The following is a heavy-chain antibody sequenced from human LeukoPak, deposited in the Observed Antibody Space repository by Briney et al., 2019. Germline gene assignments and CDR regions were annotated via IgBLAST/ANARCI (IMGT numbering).Heavy chain of an antibody. D-gene: IGHD6-19*01. J-gene: IGHJ3*02. Sequence: SETLSLTCSVSGGSISGYYWSWVRQPPGKGLEWIGYVYYSGSTTYNPSLKSRVTISLDMSKNQFSLKLRSVTAADTAVYYCARTGGGSGGIWGQGTMVTVSS. V-gene: IGHV4-59*01. CDR3: ARTGGGSGGI. CDR1: GGSISGYY. CDR2: VYYSGST.